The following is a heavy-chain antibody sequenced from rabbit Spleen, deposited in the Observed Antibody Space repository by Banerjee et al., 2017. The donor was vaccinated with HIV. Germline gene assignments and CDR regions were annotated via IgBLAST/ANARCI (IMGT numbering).Heavy chain of an antibody. CDR3: ARDTGSSFSSYGMDL. J-gene: IGHJ6*01. Sequence: QSLEESGGDMVKPGASLTLTCTASGFSFSNSYYICWVRQAPGKGLEWIACIYAGSSGSTYSATWAKGRFTISKTSSTTVTLQMTSLTVADTATYFCARDTGSSFSSYGMDLWGPGTLVTVS. CDR2: IYAGSSGST. CDR1: GFSFSNSYY. D-gene: IGHD8-1*01. V-gene: IGHV1S40*01.